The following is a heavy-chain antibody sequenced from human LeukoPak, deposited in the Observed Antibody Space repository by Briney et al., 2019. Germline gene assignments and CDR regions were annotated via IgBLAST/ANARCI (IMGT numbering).Heavy chain of an antibody. D-gene: IGHD3-9*01. CDR3: ARTQKYYDILTGYSFPYYFDY. CDR1: GGSISSYY. V-gene: IGHV4-4*07. CDR2: IHTSVST. J-gene: IGHJ4*02. Sequence: SETLSLTCTVPGGSISSYYWSWIRQPAGKGLEWIGRIHTSVSTNYNPSLKSRVTMSVDTSKNQFSLKLSSVTAADTAVYYCARTQKYYDILTGYSFPYYFDYWGQGTLVTVSS.